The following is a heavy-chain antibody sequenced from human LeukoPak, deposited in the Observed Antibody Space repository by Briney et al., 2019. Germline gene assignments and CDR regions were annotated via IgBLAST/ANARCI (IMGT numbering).Heavy chain of an antibody. CDR3: ARDSYYCSSTSCYIDS. D-gene: IGHD2-2*02. J-gene: IGHJ4*02. V-gene: IGHV5-51*01. CDR2: IFPGGSDA. Sequence: GESLKISCKGYGYSFTSHWIAWVRQMPGKGLEYVGIIFPGGSDARYSPSFEGQVTMSVDTSISTAYLQWSSLKASDSAIYYCARDSYYCSSTSCYIDSWGQGTQVTVSS. CDR1: GYSFTSHW.